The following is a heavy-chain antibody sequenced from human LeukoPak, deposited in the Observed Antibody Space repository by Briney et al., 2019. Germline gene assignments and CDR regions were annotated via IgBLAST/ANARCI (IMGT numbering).Heavy chain of an antibody. CDR3: ARVRFGAITMVRGVKENRVNWVDP. CDR2: INPNSGYT. CDR1: GYTFTGYY. V-gene: IGHV1-2*02. D-gene: IGHD3-10*01. J-gene: IGHJ5*02. Sequence: GASVKVSCKASGYTFTGYYMHWVRQAPGQGLEWMGWINPNSGYTNYAQKLQGRVTMTTDISTSTAYMELRSLRSDDTAVYYCARVRFGAITMVRGVKENRVNWVDPWGQGTLVTVSS.